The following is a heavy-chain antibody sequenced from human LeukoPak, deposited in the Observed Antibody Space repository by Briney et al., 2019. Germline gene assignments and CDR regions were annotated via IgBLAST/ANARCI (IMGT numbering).Heavy chain of an antibody. CDR2: ISGSGGST. D-gene: IGHD2-15*01. CDR1: GFTFSSYS. V-gene: IGHV3-23*01. CDR3: AKFLKGYCSGGSCYFDY. J-gene: IGHJ4*02. Sequence: GGSLRLSCAASGFTFSSYSMNWVRQAPGKGLEWVSAISGSGGSTYYADSVKGRFTISRDNSKNTLYLQMNSLRAEDTAVYYCAKFLKGYCSGGSCYFDYWGQGTLVTVSS.